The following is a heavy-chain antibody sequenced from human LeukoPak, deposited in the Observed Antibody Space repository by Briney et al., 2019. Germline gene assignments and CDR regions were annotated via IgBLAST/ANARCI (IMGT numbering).Heavy chain of an antibody. D-gene: IGHD3-10*01. J-gene: IGHJ6*03. Sequence: GASVKVSCKASGYTFTSYYMHWVRQAPGQGLEWMGIINPSGGSTSYAQKFQGRVTITADESTSTAYMELSSLRSEDTAVYYCASAYGSGSYYYSNYYYYYMDVWGKGTTVTISS. CDR2: INPSGGST. CDR3: ASAYGSGSYYYSNYYYYYMDV. CDR1: GYTFTSYY. V-gene: IGHV1-46*01.